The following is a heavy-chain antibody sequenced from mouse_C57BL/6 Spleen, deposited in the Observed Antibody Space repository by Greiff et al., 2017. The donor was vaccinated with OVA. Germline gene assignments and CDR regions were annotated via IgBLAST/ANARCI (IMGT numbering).Heavy chain of an antibody. J-gene: IGHJ4*01. CDR2: IDPSDSYT. CDR3: ARTREEFYAMDY. V-gene: IGHV1-69*01. Sequence: QVQLQQPGAELVMPGASVKLSCKASGYTFTSYWMHWVKQRPGQGLEWIGEIDPSDSYTNYNQKFKGKSTLTVDKSSSTAYMQLSSLTSEDSAVYDCARTREEFYAMDYWGQGTSVTVSS. CDR1: GYTFTSYW.